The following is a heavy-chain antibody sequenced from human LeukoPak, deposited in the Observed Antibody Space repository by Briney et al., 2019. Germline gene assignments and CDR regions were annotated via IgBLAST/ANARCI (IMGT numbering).Heavy chain of an antibody. D-gene: IGHD1-26*01. CDR1: GGSISSSSYY. CDR3: ARPLYSGSYVFAFDI. J-gene: IGHJ3*02. V-gene: IGHV4-39*01. CDR2: IHYSGST. Sequence: SETLSLTCTVSGGSISSSSYYWGWIRQPPGKGLEWIGSIHYSGSTYYNPSLKSRVTISVDTSKNQFSLKLSSVTAADTAVYYCARPLYSGSYVFAFDIWGQGTMVTVSS.